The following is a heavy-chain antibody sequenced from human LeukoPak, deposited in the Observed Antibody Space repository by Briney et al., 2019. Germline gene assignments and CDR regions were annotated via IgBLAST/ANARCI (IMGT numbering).Heavy chain of an antibody. Sequence: GGSLRLSCAASGFTFSDHNMDWVRQAPGKGLEWVSAISGSGGSTYYADSVKGRFTISRDNSKNTLYLQMNSLRAEDTAVYYCATPKDTAMVPFDYWGQGTLVTVSS. J-gene: IGHJ4*02. V-gene: IGHV3-23*01. CDR3: ATPKDTAMVPFDY. D-gene: IGHD5-18*01. CDR1: GFTFSDHN. CDR2: ISGSGGST.